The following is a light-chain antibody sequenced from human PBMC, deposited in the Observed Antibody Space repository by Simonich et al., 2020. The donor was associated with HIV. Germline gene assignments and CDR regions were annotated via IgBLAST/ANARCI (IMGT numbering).Light chain of an antibody. CDR2: AAS. CDR1: QSISSY. CDR3: QESYSSLYT. Sequence: DIQMTQSPSSLSASVGDRVTITCRANQSISSYLSWYQQKPGKAPKLLIYAASSLQSGFPSGFSGSGSGTDFTLTISSLQPEDFATYYCQESYSSLYTFGQGTKLEIK. J-gene: IGKJ2*01. V-gene: IGKV1-39*01.